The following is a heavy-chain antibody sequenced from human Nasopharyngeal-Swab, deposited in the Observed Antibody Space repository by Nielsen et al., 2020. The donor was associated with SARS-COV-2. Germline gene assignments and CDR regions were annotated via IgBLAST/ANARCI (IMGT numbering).Heavy chain of an antibody. CDR2: IYYSGST. D-gene: IGHD5-18*01. CDR1: GGSISSSSYY. V-gene: IGHV4-39*07. Sequence: SETLSLTCTVSGGSISSSSYYRGWIRQPPGKGLEWIGSIYYSGSTYYNPSLKSRVTISVDTSKNQFSLKLSSVTAADTAVYYCARGRGIQLWLDYWGQGTLVTVSS. CDR3: ARGRGIQLWLDY. J-gene: IGHJ4*02.